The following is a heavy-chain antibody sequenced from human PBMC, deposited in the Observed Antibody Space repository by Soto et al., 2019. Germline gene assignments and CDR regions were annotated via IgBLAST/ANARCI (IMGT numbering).Heavy chain of an antibody. Sequence: PSETLSLTCTVSGGSISSGGYYWSWIRQHPGKGLEWIGYIYYSGSTYYNPSLKSRVTISVDTSKNQFSLKLSSVTAADTAVYYCARDVSDCSSTSCYEVASYYYGMAVWGQGTTVTVSS. CDR1: GGSISSGGYY. CDR2: IYYSGST. V-gene: IGHV4-31*03. J-gene: IGHJ6*02. D-gene: IGHD2-2*01. CDR3: ARDVSDCSSTSCYEVASYYYGMAV.